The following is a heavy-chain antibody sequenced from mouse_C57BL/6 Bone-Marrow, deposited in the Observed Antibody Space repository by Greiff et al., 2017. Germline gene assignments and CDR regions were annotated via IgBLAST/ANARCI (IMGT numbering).Heavy chain of an antibody. V-gene: IGHV1-9*01. Sequence: VQLQESGAELMKPGASVKLSCKATGYTFTGYWIAWVKQRPGHGLEWIGEILPGSGSTNYNEKFKGTATFTADTSSNTAYMQLSSLTTEDSAIYYCARLYYSNYGRPYWYFDVWGTGTTVTVSS. J-gene: IGHJ1*03. CDR1: GYTFTGYW. CDR2: ILPGSGST. CDR3: ARLYYSNYGRPYWYFDV. D-gene: IGHD2-5*01.